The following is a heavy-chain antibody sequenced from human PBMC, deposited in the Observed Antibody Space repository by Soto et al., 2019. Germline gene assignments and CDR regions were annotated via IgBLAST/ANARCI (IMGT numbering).Heavy chain of an antibody. CDR3: ARDLIGAANWFDR. J-gene: IGHJ5*02. CDR2: VNPYGGGT. V-gene: IGHV1-2*02. Sequence: GASVKVSCKASGYIFTGYIIHWLRQAPGQGLEWMGWVNPYGGGTHYAQKFQGRVTLTSDTSISTVYMELSRLTSDDTAVYFCARDLIGAANWFDRWGQGTQVTVSS. CDR1: GYIFTGYI.